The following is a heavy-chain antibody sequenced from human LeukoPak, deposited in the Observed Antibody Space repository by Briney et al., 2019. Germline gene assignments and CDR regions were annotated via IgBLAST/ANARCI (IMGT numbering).Heavy chain of an antibody. J-gene: IGHJ4*02. V-gene: IGHV1-3*01. CDR3: ARGPYSNYVPFDY. D-gene: IGHD4-11*01. CDR1: GYTLTSYA. Sequence: ASVKVSCKASGYTLTSYAMHWVRQAPGQRLEWMGWINAGNGNTKYSQKFQGRVTITRDTSASTAYMELSSLRSEDTAVYYCARGPYSNYVPFDYWGQGTLVTVSS. CDR2: INAGNGNT.